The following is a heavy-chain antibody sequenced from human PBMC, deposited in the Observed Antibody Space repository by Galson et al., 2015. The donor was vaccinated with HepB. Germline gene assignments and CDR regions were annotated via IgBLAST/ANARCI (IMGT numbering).Heavy chain of an antibody. Sequence: SVKVSCKASGYTFTKYAINWVRQAPGQGLEWMGWLNTNTGNPSYAQGFTGRFVFSLDTSVSTAYLQISSLQAEDTAVYYCTRDRLDYWGQGTLVTVSS. J-gene: IGHJ4*02. CDR1: GYTFTKYA. CDR2: LNTNTGNP. CDR3: TRDRLDY. V-gene: IGHV7-4-1*02.